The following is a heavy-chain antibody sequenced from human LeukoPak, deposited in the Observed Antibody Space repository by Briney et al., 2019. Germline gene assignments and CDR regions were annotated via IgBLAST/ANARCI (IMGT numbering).Heavy chain of an antibody. D-gene: IGHD3-16*02. J-gene: IGHJ4*02. Sequence: CMVWINMNSGNPPYAHVFASRFVFSFDTSASPAYLQISSLKSEDTAVYYCARDRAIVHFDYWGQGTLVTVSS. CDR2: INMNSGNP. CDR3: ARDRAIVHFDY. V-gene: IGHV7-4-1*02.